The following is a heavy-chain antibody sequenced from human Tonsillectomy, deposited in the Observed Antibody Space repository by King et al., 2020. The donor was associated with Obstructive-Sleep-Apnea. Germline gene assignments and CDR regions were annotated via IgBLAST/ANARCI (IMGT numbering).Heavy chain of an antibody. CDR3: SRDRLGYCSGSSCYSGFDY. V-gene: IGHV4-31*03. Sequence: MQLQESGPGLVKPSQTLSLTCTVSGGSISSGGYYWSWIRQHPGNGLEWIGYIYDSGSTYYNPSLKSRVTISVDTSKNQFSLKLSSVTAADTAVYYCSRDRLGYCSGSSCYSGFDYWGQGTLVTVSS. J-gene: IGHJ4*02. CDR1: GGSISSGGYY. D-gene: IGHD2-15*01. CDR2: IYDSGST.